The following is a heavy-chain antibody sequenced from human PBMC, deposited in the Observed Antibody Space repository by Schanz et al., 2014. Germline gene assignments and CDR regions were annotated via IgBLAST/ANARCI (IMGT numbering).Heavy chain of an antibody. CDR1: GFSFSTYG. D-gene: IGHD4-4*01. CDR2: ISSSSMYI. V-gene: IGHV3-21*04. J-gene: IGHJ3*02. CDR3: AKDRWRATVMVDAFDI. Sequence: EVRLVESGGGLVKPGGSLRLSCAASGFSFSTYGMTWVRQAPGKGLEWVSSISSSSMYIYQADSMRGRFTISRDNGETSVYLQINSLRAEDTAVYFCAKDRWRATVMVDAFDIWGQGTKVTVSS.